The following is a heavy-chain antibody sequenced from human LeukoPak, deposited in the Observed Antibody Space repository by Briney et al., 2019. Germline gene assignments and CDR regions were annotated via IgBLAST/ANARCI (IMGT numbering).Heavy chain of an antibody. CDR2: ISAYNGNT. CDR1: GYTFTIYG. Sequence: ASVTVSFTASGYTFTIYGISWVRQAPGQGLEWMGGISAYNGNTNYSQKLQGRVTMTTDPSTSTAYMELRSLRSDDTAVYYCARESNVVVPAAMFVYYYYMDVWGKGTTVTVSS. CDR3: ARESNVVVPAAMFVYYYYMDV. J-gene: IGHJ6*03. D-gene: IGHD2-2*01. V-gene: IGHV1-18*01.